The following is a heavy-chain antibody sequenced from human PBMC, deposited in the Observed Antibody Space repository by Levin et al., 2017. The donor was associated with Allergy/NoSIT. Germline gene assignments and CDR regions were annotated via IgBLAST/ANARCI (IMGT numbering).Heavy chain of an antibody. CDR3: ARDRGNEVVRGVRVGYYYDGMDV. D-gene: IGHD3-10*01. Sequence: PGGSLRLSCAASGFTFSSYGMHWVRQAPGKGLEWVAVIWYDGSNKYYADSVKGRFTISRDNSKNTLYLQMNSLRAEDTAVYYCARDRGNEVVRGVRVGYYYDGMDVWGQGTTVTVSS. CDR1: GFTFSSYG. J-gene: IGHJ6*02. V-gene: IGHV3-33*01. CDR2: IWYDGSNK.